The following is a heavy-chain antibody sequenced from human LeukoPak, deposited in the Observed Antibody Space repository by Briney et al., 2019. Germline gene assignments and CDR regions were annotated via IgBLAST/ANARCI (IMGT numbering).Heavy chain of an antibody. CDR2: IKTDGSTT. CDR3: LRDLNWSLDQ. V-gene: IGHV3-74*01. J-gene: IGHJ4*02. D-gene: IGHD1-20*01. CDR1: GFTFSSSW. Sequence: GGSLRLSCAVSGFTFSSSWMHWVRQAPGKGLVWVSHIKTDGSTTAYADSVKGRFTISRDNAKNTLYLQMNSLRAEDTAVYYCLRDLNWSLDQWGQGTLVTVSS.